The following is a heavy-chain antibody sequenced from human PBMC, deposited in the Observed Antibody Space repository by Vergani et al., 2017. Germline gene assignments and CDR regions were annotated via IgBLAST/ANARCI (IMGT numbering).Heavy chain of an antibody. V-gene: IGHV3-23*01. CDR2: ISSDGGRT. CDR3: AGPQGTSAYYYCGFDY. J-gene: IGHJ4*02. CDR1: GFTFSTYA. D-gene: IGHD3-22*01. Sequence: EVQLLESGGGLVQPGGSLRLSCAASGFTFSTYAMTWVRQAPGKGLEWVSTISSDGGRTYYADSVKGRFTIYRDNSKNTLSLQMNSLTVEDTAIYYCAGPQGTSAYYYCGFDYWGQGILVTVSS.